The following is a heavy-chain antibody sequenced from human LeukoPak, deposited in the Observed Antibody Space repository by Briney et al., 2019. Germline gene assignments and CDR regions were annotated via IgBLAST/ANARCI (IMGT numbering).Heavy chain of an antibody. J-gene: IGHJ4*02. CDR2: LGTAGDT. Sequence: GGSLRLSCAASGFTFSSYAMSWVRQPAGKGLEWVSALGTAGDTSYPGSVKGRFTISRDNAKKSLFLQMSSLRAEDTAIYYCARQSTPHGNFDYWGQGTLVTVSS. CDR1: GFTFSSYA. V-gene: IGHV3-13*01. D-gene: IGHD5-24*01. CDR3: ARQSTPHGNFDY.